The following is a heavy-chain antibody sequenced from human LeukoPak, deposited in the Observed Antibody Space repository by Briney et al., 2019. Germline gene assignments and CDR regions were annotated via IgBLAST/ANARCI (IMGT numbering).Heavy chain of an antibody. Sequence: GGSLRLSCVASGFTFSSYGMSWVRQAPGKGLEWVSAISGSGGSTYYADSVKGRFTISRDNSKNTLYLQMNSLRAEDTAVYYCAKNGLGITMVRGVITPFDYWGQGTLVTVSS. D-gene: IGHD3-10*01. J-gene: IGHJ4*02. V-gene: IGHV3-23*01. CDR1: GFTFSSYG. CDR3: AKNGLGITMVRGVITPFDY. CDR2: ISGSGGST.